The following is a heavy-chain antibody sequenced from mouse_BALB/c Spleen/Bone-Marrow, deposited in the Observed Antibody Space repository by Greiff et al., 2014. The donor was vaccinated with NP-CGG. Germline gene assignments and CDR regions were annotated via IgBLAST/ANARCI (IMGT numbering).Heavy chain of an antibody. D-gene: IGHD6-1*01. CDR3: ARDYNGYFDF. Sequence: VQLQQSGGGLVQPGGSLRLSCTTSGFTFTNYFMTWVRPPPGKGLEWLGFIRNKANGYTTEYNPSVKGRFTISRDNSQGIFYLQMNTLRAEDSAIYYCARDYNGYFDFWGQGTTLTVSS. V-gene: IGHV7-3*02. CDR2: IRNKANGYTT. CDR1: GFTFTNYF. J-gene: IGHJ2*01.